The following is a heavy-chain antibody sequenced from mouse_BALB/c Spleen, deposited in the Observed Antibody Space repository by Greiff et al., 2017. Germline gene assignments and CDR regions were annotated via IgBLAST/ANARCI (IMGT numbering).Heavy chain of an antibody. Sequence: EAQRVESGGGLVKPGGSLKLSCAASGFTFSSYAMSWVRQTPEKRLEWVASISSGGSTYYPDSVKGRFTISRDNARNILYLQMSSLRSEDTAMYYCARGGTTVVDWFAYWGQGTLVTVSA. V-gene: IGHV5-6-5*01. J-gene: IGHJ3*01. CDR2: ISSGGST. CDR1: GFTFSSYA. CDR3: ARGGTTVVDWFAY. D-gene: IGHD1-1*01.